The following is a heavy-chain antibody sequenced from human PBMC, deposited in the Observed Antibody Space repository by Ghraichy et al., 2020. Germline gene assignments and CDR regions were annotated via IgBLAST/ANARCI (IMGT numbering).Heavy chain of an antibody. J-gene: IGHJ4*02. CDR3: AKTLSGWGVEHPFDY. V-gene: IGHV3-23*01. CDR2: ISGSGGST. Sequence: GESLNISCAASGFTFSSYAMSWVRQAPGKGLEWVSAISGSGGSTYYADSVKGRFTISRDNSKNTLYLQMNSLRAEDTAVYYCAKTLSGWGVEHPFDYWGQGTLVTVSS. D-gene: IGHD1-26*01. CDR1: GFTFSSYA.